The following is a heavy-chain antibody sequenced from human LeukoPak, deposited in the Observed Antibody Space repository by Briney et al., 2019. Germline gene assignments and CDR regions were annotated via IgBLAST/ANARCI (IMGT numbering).Heavy chain of an antibody. Sequence: ASVKVSCKASGYTFTGYYMHWVRQAPGQGLEWMGWINPNSGGTNYAQKFQGRVTMTRDTSISTAYMELSRPRSDDTAVYYCARGLDEGDYGDYGYDYWGQGTLVTVSS. V-gene: IGHV1-2*02. J-gene: IGHJ4*02. CDR2: INPNSGGT. CDR3: ARGLDEGDYGDYGYDY. D-gene: IGHD4-17*01. CDR1: GYTFTGYY.